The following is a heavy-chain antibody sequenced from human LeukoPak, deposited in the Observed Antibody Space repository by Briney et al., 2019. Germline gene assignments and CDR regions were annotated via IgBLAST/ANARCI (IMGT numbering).Heavy chain of an antibody. CDR3: ARGYSYGLSPLFY. V-gene: IGHV3-30-3*01. J-gene: IGHJ4*02. Sequence: GGSLRLSCAASGFTFSSYAMHWVRQAPGKGLEWVAVISYDGSNKYYADSVKGRFTISRDNSKNTLYLQMNSLRAEDTAVYYCARGYSYGLSPLFYWGQGTLVTVSS. CDR2: ISYDGSNK. CDR1: GFTFSSYA. D-gene: IGHD5-18*01.